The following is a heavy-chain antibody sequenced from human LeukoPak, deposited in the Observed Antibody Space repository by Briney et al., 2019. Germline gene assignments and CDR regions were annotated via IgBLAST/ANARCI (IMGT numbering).Heavy chain of an antibody. CDR2: IYYSGST. CDR3: ARQQLASSSWYPGGYFQH. J-gene: IGHJ1*01. Sequence: SETLSLTCTVSGGSISSSSYYWGWIRQPPGKGLEWIGSIYYSGSTYYNPSLKSRVTISVDTSKNQFSLKLSSVTAADTAVYYCARQQLASSSWYPGGYFQHWGQGTPVTVSS. D-gene: IGHD6-13*01. V-gene: IGHV4-39*01. CDR1: GGSISSSSYY.